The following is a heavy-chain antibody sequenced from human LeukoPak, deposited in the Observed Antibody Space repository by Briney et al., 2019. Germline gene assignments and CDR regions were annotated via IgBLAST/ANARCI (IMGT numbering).Heavy chain of an antibody. J-gene: IGHJ6*02. D-gene: IGHD3-3*01. V-gene: IGHV1-2*06. CDR1: GYTFTGSY. Sequence: ASVKDSCKASGYTFTGSYMHGVRQAPGQGVEWRGRVNTNSGGTNYAQKLQGRVTMPRDTSISTASMELSRLRSDDTAVYYCARLLYTGDAHDYYGMDVWGQGTTVTVSS. CDR2: VNTNSGGT. CDR3: ARLLYTGDAHDYYGMDV.